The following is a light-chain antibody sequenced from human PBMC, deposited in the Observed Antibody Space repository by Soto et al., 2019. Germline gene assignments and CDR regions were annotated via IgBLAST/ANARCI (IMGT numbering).Light chain of an antibody. Sequence: SYELTQPPSVSVSSGQTASITCSGDRLGQKYACWYQQKPGQSPMLVIYQDTKRPSGIPERFSGSNSGDTATLTISGTQAMDEADYYCQTWNSSTAVFGGGTKVTVL. CDR1: RLGQKY. J-gene: IGLJ2*01. CDR3: QTWNSSTAV. V-gene: IGLV3-1*01. CDR2: QDT.